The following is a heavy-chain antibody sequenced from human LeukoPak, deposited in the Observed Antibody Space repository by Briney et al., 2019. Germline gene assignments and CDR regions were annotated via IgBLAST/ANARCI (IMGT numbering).Heavy chain of an antibody. D-gene: IGHD2-2*02. CDR1: GGSISSYY. V-gene: IGHV4-59*01. Sequence: SSETLSLTCTVSGGSISSYYWSWIRQPPGKGLVWIAYINYSGSTNYNPSLKSRLTISVDTSQNQFSLKLSSVTAADTAVYYCARTHCSSTSCYTPSPNDAFDIWGQGTMVTVSS. CDR3: ARTHCSSTSCYTPSPNDAFDI. CDR2: INYSGST. J-gene: IGHJ3*02.